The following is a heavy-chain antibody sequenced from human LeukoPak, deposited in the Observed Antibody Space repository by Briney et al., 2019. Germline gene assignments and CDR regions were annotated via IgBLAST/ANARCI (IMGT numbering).Heavy chain of an antibody. J-gene: IGHJ4*02. Sequence: GASVKVSCKASGYTFTSYYMHWVRLAPGQGLEWMGIINPSGGSTSYAQKFQGRVTMTRDTSTSTVYMELSSLRSEDTAVYYCAREPFSVTSPPLWGQGTLVTVSS. CDR1: GYTFTSYY. D-gene: IGHD3-3*02. CDR2: INPSGGST. V-gene: IGHV1-46*01. CDR3: AREPFSVTSPPL.